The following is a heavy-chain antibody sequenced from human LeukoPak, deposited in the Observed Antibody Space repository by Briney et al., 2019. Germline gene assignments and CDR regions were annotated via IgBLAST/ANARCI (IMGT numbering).Heavy chain of an antibody. CDR3: AKHYCTGDNCYYFDY. CDR1: DGSINYYY. CDR2: VYYNGNT. J-gene: IGHJ4*02. Sequence: SETPSLTCTVSDGSINYYYWSWIRQPPGKGLEWIGFVYYNGNTNYNPSLKSRVPLSVDTSKNQFSLSLNSGTAADTAVYYCAKHYCTGDNCYYFDYWGEGTLVTVSS. V-gene: IGHV4-59*01. D-gene: IGHD2-8*02.